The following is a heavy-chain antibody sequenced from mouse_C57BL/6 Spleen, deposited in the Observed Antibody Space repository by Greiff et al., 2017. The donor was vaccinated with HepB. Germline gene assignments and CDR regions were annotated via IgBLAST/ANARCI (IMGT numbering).Heavy chain of an antibody. CDR1: GYTFTSYW. CDR2: INPSSGYT. D-gene: IGHD2-2*01. V-gene: IGHV1-7*01. CDR3: AREGYDYAMDY. Sequence: VQLQESGAELAKPGASVKLSCKASGYTFTSYWMHWVKQRPGQGLEWIGYINPSSGYTKYNQKFKDKATLTADKYSSTAYMQLSSLTDEDSAVYYCAREGYDYAMDYWGQGTSVTVSS. J-gene: IGHJ4*01.